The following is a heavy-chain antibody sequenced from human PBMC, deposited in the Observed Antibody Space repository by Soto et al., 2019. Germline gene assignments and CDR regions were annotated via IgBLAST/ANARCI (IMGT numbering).Heavy chain of an antibody. D-gene: IGHD4-17*01. CDR2: ISANGDNV. CDR3: ARAPGYYGDFFDY. Sequence: GGSLRLSCVASGFTVDDYAMHWVRQAPGKGLEWVSGISANGDNVDYADSVKGRFTVSRDNAKNSLFLQMNSLRPEDTALYFCARAPGYYGDFFDYWGQGALVTVSS. CDR1: GFTVDDYA. V-gene: IGHV3-9*01. J-gene: IGHJ4*02.